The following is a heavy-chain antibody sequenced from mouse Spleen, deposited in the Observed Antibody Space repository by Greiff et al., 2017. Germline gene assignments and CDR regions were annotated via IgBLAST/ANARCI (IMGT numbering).Heavy chain of an antibody. CDR1: GYTFTDYN. D-gene: IGHD4-1*01. CDR3: ARGTADWYFDV. Sequence: VQLQQSGPELVKPGASVKISCKASGYTFTDYNMHWVKQSHGKSLEWIGYIYPYNGGTGYNQKFKSKATLTVDNSSSTAYMELRSLTSEDSAVYYCARGTADWYFDVWGAGTTVTVSS. V-gene: IGHV1S29*02. J-gene: IGHJ1*01. CDR2: IYPYNGGT.